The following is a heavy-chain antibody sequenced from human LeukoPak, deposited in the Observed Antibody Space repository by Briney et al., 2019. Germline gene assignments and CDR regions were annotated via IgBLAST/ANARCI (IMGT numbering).Heavy chain of an antibody. J-gene: IGHJ4*02. CDR1: GFTFSSYA. D-gene: IGHD6-13*01. Sequence: PGGSLRLSCAASGFTFSSYAMSWVRQAPGKGLEWVSAISGSGGSTYYADSVKGRFTISRDNSKNTLYLQMNSLRAEDTAVYYCAPDSSSWYVGDYWGQGTLVTVSS. CDR2: ISGSGGST. CDR3: APDSSSWYVGDY. V-gene: IGHV3-23*01.